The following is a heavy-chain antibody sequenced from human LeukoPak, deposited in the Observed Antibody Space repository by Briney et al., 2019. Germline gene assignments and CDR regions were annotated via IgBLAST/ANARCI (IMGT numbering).Heavy chain of an antibody. D-gene: IGHD6-13*01. V-gene: IGHV3-11*03. Sequence: PGGSLRLSCAASGFTFSDYYMSWIRQAPGKGLEWVSYISSSSSYTNYADSVKGRFTISRDNAKNSLYLQMNSLRAEDTAVYYCARYRSSSVRFDYWGQGTLVTVSS. CDR2: ISSSSSYT. CDR1: GFTFSDYY. J-gene: IGHJ4*02. CDR3: ARYRSSSVRFDY.